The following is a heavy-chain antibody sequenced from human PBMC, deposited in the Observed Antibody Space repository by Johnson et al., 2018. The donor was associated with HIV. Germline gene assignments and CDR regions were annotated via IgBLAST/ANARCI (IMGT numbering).Heavy chain of an antibody. V-gene: IGHV3-7*03. CDR3: TTAVLLI. Sequence: VQLVESGGGLVQPGGSLRLSCAASGFTFSSYWMSWVRQAPGKGLEWVANIKQDGSENYYAAPVKGRFTISRDDSKNTLYLQMNSLKTEDTAVYYCTTAVLLIWGQGTMVTVSS. J-gene: IGHJ3*02. CDR2: IKQDGSEN. D-gene: IGHD2-21*01. CDR1: GFTFSSYW.